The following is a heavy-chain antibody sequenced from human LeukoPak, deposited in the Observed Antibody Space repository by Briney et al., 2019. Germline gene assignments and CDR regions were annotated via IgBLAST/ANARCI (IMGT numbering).Heavy chain of an antibody. J-gene: IGHJ6*02. CDR1: GGSIGGDGFY. Sequence: SETLSLTCTVSGGSIGGDGFYWNWIRQHPGKGLEWIAYMYYSGNAYYNPSLQNRVTISVDTSRNLFYLRLNSVTAADTAVYYCARGRYGDSVTYYYGLDLWGQGTSVTVSS. CDR2: MYYSGNA. CDR3: ARGRYGDSVTYYYGLDL. D-gene: IGHD4-17*01. V-gene: IGHV4-31*03.